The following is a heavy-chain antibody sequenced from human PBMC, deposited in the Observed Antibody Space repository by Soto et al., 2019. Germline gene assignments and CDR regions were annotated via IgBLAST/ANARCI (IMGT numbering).Heavy chain of an antibody. CDR1: GGTFSSYA. D-gene: IGHD3-3*01. CDR3: AGSGYSPYYYYYGMDV. J-gene: IGHJ6*02. Sequence: QVQLVQSGAEVQKPGSSVKVSCKASGGTFSSYAISWVRQATGQELEWMGGIIPIFGTANYAQKFQGRVTITADESTSTAYMELSSLRSEDTAVYYCAGSGYSPYYYYYGMDVWGQGTTVTVSS. CDR2: IIPIFGTA. V-gene: IGHV1-69*01.